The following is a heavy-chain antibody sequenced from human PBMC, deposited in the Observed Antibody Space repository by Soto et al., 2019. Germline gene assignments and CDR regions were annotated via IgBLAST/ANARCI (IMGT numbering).Heavy chain of an antibody. D-gene: IGHD3-3*01. CDR3: ARKPPPALLFLEWQDNDYYMDV. CDR2: MNPNSGNT. V-gene: IGHV1-8*01. CDR1: GYTFTSYD. Sequence: ASVKVSCKASGYTFTSYDINWVRQATGQGLEWMGWMNPNSGNTGYAQKFQGRVTMTRNTSISTAYMELSSLRSEDTAVCYCARKPPPALLFLEWQDNDYYMDVWGKRTTVTVSS. J-gene: IGHJ6*03.